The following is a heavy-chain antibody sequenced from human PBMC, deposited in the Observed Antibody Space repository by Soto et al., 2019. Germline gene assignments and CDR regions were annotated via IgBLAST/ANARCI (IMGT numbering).Heavy chain of an antibody. CDR3: ARAYGGFDNGLDV. Sequence: PSETPSLTCTVSGDSIRSYYWTWIRQPPGKGLELIGYIYYSGSTRYNPSLKSRVTISVDMSKNQFSLKLSSVIAADTAVYYCARAYGGFDNGLDVWGQGAAVTVSS. D-gene: IGHD5-12*01. CDR1: GDSIRSYY. V-gene: IGHV4-59*01. CDR2: IYYSGST. J-gene: IGHJ6*02.